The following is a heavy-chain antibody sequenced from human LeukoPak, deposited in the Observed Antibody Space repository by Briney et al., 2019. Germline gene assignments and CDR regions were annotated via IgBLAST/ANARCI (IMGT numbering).Heavy chain of an antibody. CDR2: IYTSGST. Sequence: SQTLSLTCTVSGGSISSGSYYWSWIQQPAGKGLEWIGRIYTSGSTNYNPSLKNRVTISVDTSKNQFSLKLSSVTAADTAVYYCARSSLIAVAGTVYMDVWGKGTTVTVSS. V-gene: IGHV4-61*02. CDR1: GGSISSGSYY. CDR3: ARSSLIAVAGTVYMDV. D-gene: IGHD6-19*01. J-gene: IGHJ6*03.